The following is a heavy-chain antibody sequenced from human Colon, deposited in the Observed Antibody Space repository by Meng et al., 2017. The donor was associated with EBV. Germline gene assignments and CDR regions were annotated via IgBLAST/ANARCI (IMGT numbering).Heavy chain of an antibody. V-gene: IGHV4-30-4*03. CDR3: TTLYGDSIS. Sequence: QVQLQESGPGLVTPSXXLSLTCTVSGGSISSGDYYWSWIRQPPGKGLEWIGEIYHSGRTNYNPSVKSRVSMSVDKSQNHFSLRLSSVTAADTAVYYCTTLYGDSISWGQGTLVTVSS. CDR2: IYHSGRT. J-gene: IGHJ4*02. D-gene: IGHD4-17*01. CDR1: GGSISSGDYY.